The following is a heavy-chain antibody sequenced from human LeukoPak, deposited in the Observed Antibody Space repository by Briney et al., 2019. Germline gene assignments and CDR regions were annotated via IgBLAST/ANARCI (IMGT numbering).Heavy chain of an antibody. Sequence: PGGSLRLSCAASGFTFSSYAMSWVRQAPGKGLEWVSTISGSGADTYYADSVTGRFTISRDNSKDTLYLQMSSLRAEDRAVYYCAKFIRDYDFWSGSYRVQWFDPWGQGTLVTVSS. CDR1: GFTFSSYA. V-gene: IGHV3-23*01. CDR3: AKFIRDYDFWSGSYRVQWFDP. CDR2: ISGSGADT. J-gene: IGHJ5*02. D-gene: IGHD3-3*01.